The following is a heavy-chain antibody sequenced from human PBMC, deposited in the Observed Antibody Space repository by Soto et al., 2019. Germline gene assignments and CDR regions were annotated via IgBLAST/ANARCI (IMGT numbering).Heavy chain of an antibody. CDR1: GFTFTDYW. CDR2: INSDGSRT. V-gene: IGHV3-74*01. D-gene: IGHD4-4*01. Sequence: GGSLRLSCAASGFTFTDYWTHWVRQAPGRGLVWVSRINSDGSRTSYADSVTGRFTISRDNAKNTLYLQMNSLRVEDTALYYCARETYRGFYFDYWGQGTLVTVSS. J-gene: IGHJ4*02. CDR3: ARETYRGFYFDY.